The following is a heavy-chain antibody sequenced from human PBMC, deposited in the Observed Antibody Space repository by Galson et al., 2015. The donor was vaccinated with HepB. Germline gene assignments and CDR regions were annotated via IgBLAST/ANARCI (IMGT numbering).Heavy chain of an antibody. CDR3: ARLGHEGYHYYGMDV. CDR2: IDPSDSYT. V-gene: IGHV5-10-1*01. J-gene: IGHJ6*02. Sequence: QSGAEVKKPGESLRISCKGSGYSFTSYWISWVRQMPGKGLEWMGRIDPSDSYTNYSPSFQGHVTISADKSTNTAYLQWSSLKASDTAMYYCARLGHEGYHYYGMDVWGQGTTVTVSS. D-gene: IGHD7-27*01. CDR1: GYSFTSYW.